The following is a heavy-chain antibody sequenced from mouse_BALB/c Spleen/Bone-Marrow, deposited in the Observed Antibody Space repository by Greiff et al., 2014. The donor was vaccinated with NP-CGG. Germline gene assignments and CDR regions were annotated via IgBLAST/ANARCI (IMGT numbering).Heavy chain of an antibody. CDR3: ASGYYDYVVGFVY. V-gene: IGHV1-9*01. D-gene: IGHD2-4*01. CDR1: GYTFIGYW. CDR2: FFPGSGGT. Sequence: QVQRQQSGAELMKPGASVKISCKASGYTFIGYWIAWVKQSPGHGLEWIGEFFPGSGGTNYNEKFKGKATFTADTSSNTVYMQLSMMTAEDSTDYCCASGYYDYVVGFVYWGQGTLVSVSA. J-gene: IGHJ3*01.